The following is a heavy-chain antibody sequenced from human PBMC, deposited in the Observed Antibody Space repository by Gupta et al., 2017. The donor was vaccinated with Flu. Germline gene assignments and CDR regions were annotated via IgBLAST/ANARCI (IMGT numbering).Heavy chain of an antibody. J-gene: IGHJ6*03. V-gene: IGHV5-51*01. CDR2: IYPGNSET. Sequence: YWIAWVRQMPGKGLEWMGIIYPGNSETRYSPSFQGQVIISADKSISVAYLQWNSLKASDTAMYYCARHGIDDYALYYMDVWGKGTTVTVSS. CDR1: YW. CDR3: ARHGIDDYALYYMDV. D-gene: IGHD4-17*01.